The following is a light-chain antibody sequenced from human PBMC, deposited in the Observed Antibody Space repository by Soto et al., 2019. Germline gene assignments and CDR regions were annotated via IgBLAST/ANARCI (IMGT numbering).Light chain of an antibody. CDR2: ENN. Sequence: QSVLTQPPSVSAAPGQKVTISCSGSSSNIGSDFVSWYQQLPGTAPHLLIYENNKRPSCIPDRFSGSKSATSATLGITALQTGDEADYYCAAWDTSLSGGVFGGGTKVTVL. CDR1: SSNIGSDF. CDR3: AAWDTSLSGGV. J-gene: IGLJ3*02. V-gene: IGLV1-51*02.